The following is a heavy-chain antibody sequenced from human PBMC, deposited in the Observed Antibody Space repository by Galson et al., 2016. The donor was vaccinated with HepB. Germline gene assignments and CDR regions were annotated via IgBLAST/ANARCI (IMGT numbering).Heavy chain of an antibody. J-gene: IGHJ5*02. CDR1: GFTFTSYD. CDR3: ARGANYDGP. CDR2: ISAYNGNT. V-gene: IGHV1-18*01. D-gene: IGHD3-3*01. Sequence: SVKVSCKASGFTFTSYDISWVRQTPGEGLEWLGRISAYNGNTNYAQNLQGRVTMTTDTSTSTAYMELRRLRSDDTAVYYRARGANYDGPWGQGTLVTVSS.